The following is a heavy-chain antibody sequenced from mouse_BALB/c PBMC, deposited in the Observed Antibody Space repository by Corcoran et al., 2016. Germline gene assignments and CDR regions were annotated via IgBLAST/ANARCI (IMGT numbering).Heavy chain of an antibody. CDR1: GYTFTNYG. J-gene: IGHJ3*01. CDR3: ARDPAWFAY. CDR2: INTYTGEP. V-gene: IGHV9-3-1*01. Sequence: QIQLVQSGPALKKPGETVKISCKASGYTFTNYGMNWVKQAPGKGLKWMGWINTYTGEPTYADDFKGRFAFSLETSASTAYLQINNLKNEDTATYFCARDPAWFAYWGQGTLVTVSA.